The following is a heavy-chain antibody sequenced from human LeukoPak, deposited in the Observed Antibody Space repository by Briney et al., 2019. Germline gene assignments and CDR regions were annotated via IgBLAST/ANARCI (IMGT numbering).Heavy chain of an antibody. CDR1: GFTFSSCG. Sequence: GGSLRLSCAASGFTFSSCGMHWVRQAPGKGLEWVAVISYDGSNKYYADSMKGRFTISRDNSKNTLYLQMNSLRAEDTAVYYCAKDTAMVTEGGFDYWGQGTLVTVSS. V-gene: IGHV3-30*18. J-gene: IGHJ4*02. CDR3: AKDTAMVTEGGFDY. D-gene: IGHD5-18*01. CDR2: ISYDGSNK.